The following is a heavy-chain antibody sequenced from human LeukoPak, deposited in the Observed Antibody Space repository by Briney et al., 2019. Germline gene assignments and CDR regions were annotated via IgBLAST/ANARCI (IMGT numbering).Heavy chain of an antibody. Sequence: GGSLRLSCAASGFTFSSYGMHWVRQAPGKGLEWVAVISYVGSNKYYADSVKGRFTISRDNSKNTLYLQMNSLRAEDTAVYYCQLYYYGSGSYYNPDAFDIWGQGTMVTVSS. V-gene: IGHV3-30*03. CDR1: GFTFSSYG. CDR3: QLYYYGSGSYYNPDAFDI. J-gene: IGHJ3*02. D-gene: IGHD3-10*01. CDR2: ISYVGSNK.